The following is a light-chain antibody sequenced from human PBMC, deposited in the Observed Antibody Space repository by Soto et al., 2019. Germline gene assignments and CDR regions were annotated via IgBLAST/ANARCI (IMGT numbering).Light chain of an antibody. CDR1: QSVGHMF. V-gene: IGKV3-20*01. CDR2: DAY. J-gene: IGKJ1*01. Sequence: EIVLTQSPDTLSLSPGDRATLSCRASQSVGHMFLAWFQQKPGQAPRLLIFDAYRRATGIPDRFSGSRSGTNFALTISRLEPEDFALYYCHQYASSFGTFGQGTKVEIK. CDR3: HQYASSFGT.